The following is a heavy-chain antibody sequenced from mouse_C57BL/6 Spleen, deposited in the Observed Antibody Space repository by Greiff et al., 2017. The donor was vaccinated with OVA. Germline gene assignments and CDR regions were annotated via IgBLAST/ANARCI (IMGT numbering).Heavy chain of an antibody. Sequence: EVKLVESGGDLVKPGGSLKLSCAASGFTFSSYGMSWVRQTPDKRLEWVATISSGGSYTYYPDSVKGRFTISRDNAKNTLYLQMSSLKSEDTAMYYCARQPRSTNWDGWYFDVWGTGTTVTVSS. V-gene: IGHV5-6*01. D-gene: IGHD4-1*02. CDR2: ISSGGSYT. CDR1: GFTFSSYG. CDR3: ARQPRSTNWDGWYFDV. J-gene: IGHJ1*03.